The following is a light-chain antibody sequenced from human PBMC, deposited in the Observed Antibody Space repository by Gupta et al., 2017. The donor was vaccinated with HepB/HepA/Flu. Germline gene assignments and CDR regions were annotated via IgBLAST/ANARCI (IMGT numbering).Light chain of an antibody. J-gene: IGLJ1*01. CDR1: SSNIGSKT. CDR3: PSWDDSLNGFYV. CDR2: SDN. V-gene: IGLV1-44*01. Sequence: QSLLTQPPSASGTPGQRVTIPCSGSSSNIGSKTVNWYKQIPGTAPKLLIYSDNQRPSGVPARFSCSTSGTSASLAIVXLXSEDEAXYYCPSWDDSLNGFYVFGTGTKVTVL.